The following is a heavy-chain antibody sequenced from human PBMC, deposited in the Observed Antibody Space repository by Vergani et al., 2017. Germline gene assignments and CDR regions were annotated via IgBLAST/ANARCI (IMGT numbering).Heavy chain of an antibody. Sequence: QVQLPESGPGLVKPSQTLSLTCTVSGGSISSGDYYWSWIRQPPGKGLEWIGYIYYSGSTHYNPSLKSRVTIAVDTSKNQFSLKLSAVTAADTAVYYCARGLWLLNGADAFDIWGQGTMVTVSA. CDR2: IYYSGST. CDR1: GGSISSGDYY. J-gene: IGHJ3*02. CDR3: ARGLWLLNGADAFDI. V-gene: IGHV4-30-4*01. D-gene: IGHD3-22*01.